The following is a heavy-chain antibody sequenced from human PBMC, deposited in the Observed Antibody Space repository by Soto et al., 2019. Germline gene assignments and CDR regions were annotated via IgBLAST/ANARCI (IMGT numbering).Heavy chain of an antibody. D-gene: IGHD3-3*01. Sequence: GGSLRLTCAASGFTFSSYSMNWVRQAPGKGLELVSAISSNGGDTYYADSVKGRFTISRDNSKNTLYLQMSSLRPEDTAVYYCVKGSYPRYDFWSGYLNWFDPWGQGTLVTVSS. J-gene: IGHJ5*02. V-gene: IGHV3-64D*08. CDR2: ISSNGGDT. CDR3: VKGSYPRYDFWSGYLNWFDP. CDR1: GFTFSSYS.